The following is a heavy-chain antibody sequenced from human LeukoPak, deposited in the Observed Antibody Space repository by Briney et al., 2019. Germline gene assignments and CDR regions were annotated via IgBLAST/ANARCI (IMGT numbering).Heavy chain of an antibody. D-gene: IGHD6-19*01. CDR2: ISAYNGNT. CDR1: GYTSTSYG. V-gene: IGHV1-18*01. Sequence: ASVKVSCKASGYTSTSYGISWVRQAPGQGLEWMGWISAYNGNTNYAQRLQGRVTMTTDTSTNTAYMELRSLRSDDTAVYYCARVSSSGWYGGVDYWGQGTLVTVSS. J-gene: IGHJ4*02. CDR3: ARVSSSGWYGGVDY.